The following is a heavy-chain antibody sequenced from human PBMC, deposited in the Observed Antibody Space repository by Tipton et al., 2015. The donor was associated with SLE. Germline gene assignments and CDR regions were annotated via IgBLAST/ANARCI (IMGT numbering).Heavy chain of an antibody. CDR2: IFHSGST. Sequence: GLVKPSETLSLTCAFYGGSFSVHYWSWSWIRQPPGKGLEWIGQIFHSGSTNYNPSLKSRVTISVDTSKNQFSLKIYSVNAADTAVYCCASHWGYSPASSGLGTQVTVPS. J-gene: IGHJ5*02. V-gene: IGHV4-34*12. D-gene: IGHD3-22*01. CDR3: ASHWGYSPAS. CDR1: GGSFSVHY.